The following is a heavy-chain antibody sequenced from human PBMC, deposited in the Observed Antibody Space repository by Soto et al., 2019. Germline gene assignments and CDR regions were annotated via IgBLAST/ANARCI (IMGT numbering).Heavy chain of an antibody. Sequence: PGGSLRLSCAASGFTFSSYGMHWVRQAPGKGLEWVAVISYDGNNKYYADSVKGRFTISRDNFKNTLYLQMDSLRAEDTAMYYCAKDHLETTVTTPSYWGQGTLVTVSS. D-gene: IGHD4-17*01. CDR2: ISYDGNNK. J-gene: IGHJ4*02. V-gene: IGHV3-30*18. CDR3: AKDHLETTVTTPSY. CDR1: GFTFSSYG.